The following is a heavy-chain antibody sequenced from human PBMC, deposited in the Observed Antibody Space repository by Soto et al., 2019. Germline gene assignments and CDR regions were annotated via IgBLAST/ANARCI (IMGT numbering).Heavy chain of an antibody. Sequence: ASVKVSCKASGYTFTSYVISWVLQAPGQGLEWMGWISAYNGNTNYAQKLQGRVTMTTGTSTSTAYMELRSLRSDDTAVYYCAISLAAGVPHRLDPWGQGPLVFVSS. CDR1: GYTFTSYV. V-gene: IGHV1-18*04. CDR3: AISLAAGVPHRLDP. D-gene: IGHD6-13*01. J-gene: IGHJ4*02. CDR2: ISAYNGNT.